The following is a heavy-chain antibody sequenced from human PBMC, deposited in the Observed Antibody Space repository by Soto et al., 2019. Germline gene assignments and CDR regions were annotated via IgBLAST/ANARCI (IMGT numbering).Heavy chain of an antibody. CDR1: GFTFSDYW. CDR3: ARGLAEESSSCDS. Sequence: GRSLRLSCAASGFTFSDYWMHWVRQAPGKGLVWVSRIKRDGTITAYADSVRGRFTVSRDNAKNTLSLQMSGLRAEDSAMYYCARGLAEESSSCDSWGQGTLVTVSS. V-gene: IGHV3-74*01. D-gene: IGHD6-13*01. CDR2: IKRDGTIT. J-gene: IGHJ4*02.